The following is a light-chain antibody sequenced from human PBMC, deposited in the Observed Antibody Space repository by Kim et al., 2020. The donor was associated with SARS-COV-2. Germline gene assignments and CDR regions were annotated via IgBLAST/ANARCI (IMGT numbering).Light chain of an antibody. CDR3: PQYSHWPLT. CDR2: GAS. Sequence: EIVMTQSPATLSVSPGERATLSCRASQSVSSNLAWYQQKPGQAPRLIIYGASTRATGIPGRFSGSGSGTEFTLTISSLQSEDFAVYYCPQYSHWPLTFVGVTKVDIK. V-gene: IGKV3-15*01. J-gene: IGKJ4*01. CDR1: QSVSSN.